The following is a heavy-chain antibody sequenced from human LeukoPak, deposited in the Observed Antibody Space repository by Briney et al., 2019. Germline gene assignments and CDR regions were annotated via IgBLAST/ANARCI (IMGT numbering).Heavy chain of an antibody. Sequence: GGSLRLSCAASGFIFSNFWMHWVRQAPGKGLEWVSRINSDGSVTTYADSVRGRFTISRDNAKNTVYLQMNSLRAEDTAVYYCARSYCSSTSCYAWYFDLWGRGTLVTVSS. CDR2: INSDGSVT. CDR1: GFIFSNFW. V-gene: IGHV3-74*01. CDR3: ARSYCSSTSCYAWYFDL. J-gene: IGHJ2*01. D-gene: IGHD2-2*01.